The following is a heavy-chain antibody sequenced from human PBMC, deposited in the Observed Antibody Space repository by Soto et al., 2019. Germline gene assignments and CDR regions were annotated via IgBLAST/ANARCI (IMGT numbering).Heavy chain of an antibody. CDR2: IWYDGSNK. J-gene: IGHJ3*02. CDR3: ARDSRRYSNSPQDGFYI. CDR1: GFTFSYYG. Sequence: QVQLVESGGGVVQPGRSLRLSCAASGFTFSYYGMHWVRQAPGKGLEWVATIWYDGSNKFYADSAKGRFTVSRDSSKNPLDLQMNSLRAEDTALYYCARDSRRYSNSPQDGFYIWGQGTMVTVSS. D-gene: IGHD6-6*01. V-gene: IGHV3-33*01.